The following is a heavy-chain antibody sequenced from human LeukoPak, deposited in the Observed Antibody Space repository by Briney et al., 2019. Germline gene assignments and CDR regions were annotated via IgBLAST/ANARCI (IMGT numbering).Heavy chain of an antibody. D-gene: IGHD3-16*01. J-gene: IGHJ4*02. V-gene: IGHV1-18*01. CDR2: INVYNGNT. CDR3: TRLILFGGLRPSAVDY. Sequence: ASVKVSCKASGYAFTSYGISWVRQAPGRGPEWMGWINVYNGNTNYTQKLQGRVTMTTDTSTSTAYMELRSLRFDDTAVYYCTRLILFGGLRPSAVDYWGQGTLVTVPS. CDR1: GYAFTSYG.